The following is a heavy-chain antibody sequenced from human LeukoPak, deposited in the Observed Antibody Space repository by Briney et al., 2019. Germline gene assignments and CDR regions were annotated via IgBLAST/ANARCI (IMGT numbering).Heavy chain of an antibody. CDR2: IYYSGST. CDR1: GGSISSYY. Sequence: SETLSLTCTVSGGSISSYYWNWIRQPPGKGLEWIGFIYYSGSTKYNPSLKSRVTISEDTSKNQFSLKLSSVTAADTAVYYCARKTGDMLTGYSIDIWGQGTMVTVSS. J-gene: IGHJ3*02. CDR3: ARKTGDMLTGYSIDI. V-gene: IGHV4-59*01. D-gene: IGHD3-9*01.